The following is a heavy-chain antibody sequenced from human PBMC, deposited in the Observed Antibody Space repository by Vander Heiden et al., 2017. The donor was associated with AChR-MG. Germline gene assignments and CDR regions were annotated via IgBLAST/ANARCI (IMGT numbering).Heavy chain of an antibody. Sequence: EVQLLESGGGLVQPGGSLRLSCAASGFTFSSYSMGWVRQTPGKGLEWVSAISGSGGNTYYADSVKGRFTISRDNSKNTLYLQMNSLRVEDTAVYYCETYDSTAYYLDRWGQGTLVTVSS. CDR1: GFTFSSYS. V-gene: IGHV3-23*01. J-gene: IGHJ4*02. D-gene: IGHD3-22*01. CDR2: ISGSGGNT. CDR3: ETYDSTAYYLDR.